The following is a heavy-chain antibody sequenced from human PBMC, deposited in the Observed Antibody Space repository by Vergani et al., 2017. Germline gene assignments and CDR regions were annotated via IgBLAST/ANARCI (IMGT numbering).Heavy chain of an antibody. Sequence: QESGPVLVKPTETLTLTCTVSGFSLSNARMGVSWIRQPPGKALEWLAHLFSNDEKSYSTSLKSRLTISKDTAKSPVVLTMTNMDPVYTATNYCARGDWYYEIVTGYYQASGFGYFDYWGQGTLVTVSS. V-gene: IGHV2-26*01. CDR3: ARGDWYYEIVTGYYQASGFGYFDY. D-gene: IGHD3-9*01. CDR1: GFSLSNARMG. J-gene: IGHJ4*02. CDR2: LFSNDEK.